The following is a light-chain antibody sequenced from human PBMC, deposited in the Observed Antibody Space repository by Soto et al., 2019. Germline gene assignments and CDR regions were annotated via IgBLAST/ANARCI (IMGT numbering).Light chain of an antibody. V-gene: IGKV3-20*01. CDR2: GAS. CDR3: QQYGSSSWT. CDR1: QSISSIY. J-gene: IGKJ1*01. Sequence: EIVLTQSPGTLSLSPGKRATLACSASQSISSIYLAWYQQRPGQAPRLLIYGASSRATGIPDRFSGSGSGTEFTLTISRLEPEDFAVYYCQQYGSSSWTFGQGTKVDIK.